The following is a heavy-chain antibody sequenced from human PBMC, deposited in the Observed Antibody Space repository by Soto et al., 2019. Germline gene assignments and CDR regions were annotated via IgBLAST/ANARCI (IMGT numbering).Heavy chain of an antibody. CDR1: GFAFSTYG. V-gene: IGHV3-33*01. J-gene: IGHJ4*02. CDR2: IWYDGSIK. Sequence: QVQVVESGGGVVQPGRSLRLSCVASGFAFSTYGIHWVRQAPGKGLEWVAVIWYDGSIKYYADSVKGRFTISRDNSKNTLYLQINSLRADDTAVYYCARASGPFDYWGRGTQVTVSS. D-gene: IGHD5-12*01. CDR3: ARASGPFDY.